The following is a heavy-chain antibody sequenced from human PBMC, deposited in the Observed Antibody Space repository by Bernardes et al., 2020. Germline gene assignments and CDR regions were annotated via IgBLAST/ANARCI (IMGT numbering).Heavy chain of an antibody. CDR3: ARVLPATVTTYYYYGMDV. CDR2: MNPNSGNT. J-gene: IGHJ6*04. D-gene: IGHD4-17*01. CDR1: GYTFTSYD. V-gene: IGHV1-8*01. Sequence: ASVKVSSKASGYTFTSYDINWVRQATGQGLEWMGWMNPNSGNTGYAQKFQGRVTMTRNTSISTAYMELSSLRSEDTAVYYCARVLPATVTTYYYYGMDVWGKGTTVTVSS.